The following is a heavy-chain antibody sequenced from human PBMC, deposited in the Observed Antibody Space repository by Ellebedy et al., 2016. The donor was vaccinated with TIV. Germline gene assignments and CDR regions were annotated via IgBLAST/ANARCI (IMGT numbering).Heavy chain of an antibody. D-gene: IGHD3-16*01. CDR1: HSSFGVYY. J-gene: IGHJ4*02. V-gene: IGHV4-34*01. CDR2: ISQRGST. Sequence: SETLSLXXASNHSSFGVYYWSWIRQSPGKGLEWIGEISQRGSTNYNPSLRSRVSLSIDPSKKQFSLKLRSVTAADTAVYYCARARGADYWGQGTLVTVSS. CDR3: ARARGADY.